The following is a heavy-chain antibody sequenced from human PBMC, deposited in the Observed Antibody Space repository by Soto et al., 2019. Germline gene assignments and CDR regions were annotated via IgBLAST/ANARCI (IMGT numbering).Heavy chain of an antibody. D-gene: IGHD3-16*01. V-gene: IGHV3-33*01. CDR3: SRGLDKSAWGAFDI. CDR2: IPHDGNNE. Sequence: QVQLVESGGGVVQPGGSLSLSCAASAFPFSRSAMHWLRQAPCKGLEWVAVIPHDGNNEDYTDSVRGRFTISRDNSKNTVYLQMNSLRGEDTAVYYCSRGLDKSAWGAFDIWGQGTMVTVSS. J-gene: IGHJ3*02. CDR1: AFPFSRSA.